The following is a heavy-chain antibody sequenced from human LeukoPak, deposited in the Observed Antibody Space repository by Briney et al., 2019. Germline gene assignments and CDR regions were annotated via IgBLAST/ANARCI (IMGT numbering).Heavy chain of an antibody. CDR2: IYHSGST. CDR3: ARVTYYYDSSGYRHDAFDI. D-gene: IGHD3-22*01. J-gene: IGHJ3*02. V-gene: IGHV4-4*02. CDR1: GGSISSSNW. Sequence: PSGTLSLTCAVSGGSISSSNWWSWVRQPPGKGLEWIGEIYHSGSTNYNPSLKSRVTISVDKSKNQFSLKLSSVTAADTAVYYCARVTYYYDSSGYRHDAFDIWGQGTMVTVSS.